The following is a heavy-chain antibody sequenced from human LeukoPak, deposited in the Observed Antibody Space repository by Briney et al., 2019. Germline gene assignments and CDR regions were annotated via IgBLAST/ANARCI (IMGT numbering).Heavy chain of an antibody. Sequence: KPSETLSLTCAVYGGSFSGYYWSWIRQPPGKGLERIGEINHSGSTNYNPSLKSRVTISVDTSKNQFSLKLSSVTAADTAVYYCARRSRGSLWFGESIPRPTVTPFDYWGQGTLVTVSS. D-gene: IGHD3-10*01. J-gene: IGHJ4*02. CDR2: INHSGST. CDR3: ARRSRGSLWFGESIPRPTVTPFDY. CDR1: GGSFSGYY. V-gene: IGHV4-34*01.